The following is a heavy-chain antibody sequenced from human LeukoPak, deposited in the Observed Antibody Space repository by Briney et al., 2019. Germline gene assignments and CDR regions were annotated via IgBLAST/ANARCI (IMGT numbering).Heavy chain of an antibody. CDR3: AELGITMIGGV. V-gene: IGHV3-74*01. D-gene: IGHD3-10*02. J-gene: IGHJ6*04. Sequence: GGSLRLSCAASGFTFSSYWMRWVRQAPGKGLVWVSRIKTDVSNTNYADSVKGRFTISRDNAKNTLYLQMSSLRAEDTAVYYCAELGITMIGGVWGKGTTVTISS. CDR1: GFTFSSYW. CDR2: IKTDVSNT.